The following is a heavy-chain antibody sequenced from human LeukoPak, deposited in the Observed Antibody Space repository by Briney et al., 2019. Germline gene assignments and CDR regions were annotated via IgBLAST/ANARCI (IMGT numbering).Heavy chain of an antibody. D-gene: IGHD6-25*01. CDR2: IRYDGSNK. Sequence: GGSLRLSCAASGFTFSSYGMHWVRQAPGKGLEWVSFIRYDGSNKYYADSVKGRFTISRDNSKTTLYLQMNSLRAEDTAVYYCAKSPLQGLRITYFDYWGQGTLVTVSS. J-gene: IGHJ4*02. V-gene: IGHV3-30*02. CDR1: GFTFSSYG. CDR3: AKSPLQGLRITYFDY.